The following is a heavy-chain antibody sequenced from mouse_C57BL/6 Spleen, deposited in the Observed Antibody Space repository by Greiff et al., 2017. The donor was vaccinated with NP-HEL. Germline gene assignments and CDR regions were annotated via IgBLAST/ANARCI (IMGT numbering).Heavy chain of an antibody. CDR2: IWSGGST. D-gene: IGHD2-4*01. CDR3: AREDDYDERDAMDY. V-gene: IGHV2-2*01. J-gene: IGHJ4*01. CDR1: GFSLTSYG. Sequence: VKLVESGPGLVQPSQSLSITCTVSGFSLTSYGVHWVRQSPGKGLEWLGVIWSGGSTDYNAAFISRLSISKDNSKSQVFFKMNSLQADDTTIYYCAREDDYDERDAMDYWGQGTSVTVSS.